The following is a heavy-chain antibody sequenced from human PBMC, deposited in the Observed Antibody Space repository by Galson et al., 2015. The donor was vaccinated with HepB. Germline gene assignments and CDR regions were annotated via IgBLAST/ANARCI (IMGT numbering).Heavy chain of an antibody. CDR3: ATAELAIINEY. J-gene: IGHJ4*02. CDR1: GFTFSSYA. Sequence: SLRLSCAASGFTFSSYAMQWVRQAPGKGLEWVAIISYHGSDQYYADSVKGRFTISRDNSKNTLYLQMNSLRVDDTAVYYCATAELAIINEYWGQGTLVTVSS. CDR2: ISYHGSDQ. V-gene: IGHV3-30-3*01. D-gene: IGHD5-24*01.